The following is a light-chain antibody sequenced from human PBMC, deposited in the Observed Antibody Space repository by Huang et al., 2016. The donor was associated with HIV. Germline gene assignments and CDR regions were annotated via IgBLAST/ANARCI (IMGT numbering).Light chain of an antibody. V-gene: IGKV3-20*01. CDR2: GAS. CDR3: QQYGSSPTT. J-gene: IGKJ4*01. Sequence: EIVWTQSPGTLSLSPGERATLSCRASQSVSGSYLAWYQQKPGQAPRLLIYGASSSATGIPDRFSGSGSGTDFTLTISRLEPEDFAVYYCQQYGSSPTTFGGGTKVEIK. CDR1: QSVSGSY.